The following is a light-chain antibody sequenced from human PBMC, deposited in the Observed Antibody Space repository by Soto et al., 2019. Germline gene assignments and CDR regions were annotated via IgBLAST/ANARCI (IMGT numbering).Light chain of an antibody. J-gene: IGKJ2*01. Sequence: EIVMTQSPATLSVSPGERATLSCRASQSVSSNLAWYQQKPGQAPRLLIYGASTRATGIPARFSGSGSGTEFTLTISSLQSEDFAVYSCQQYRAFGQGTKLEIK. CDR2: GAS. V-gene: IGKV3-15*01. CDR1: QSVSSN. CDR3: QQYRA.